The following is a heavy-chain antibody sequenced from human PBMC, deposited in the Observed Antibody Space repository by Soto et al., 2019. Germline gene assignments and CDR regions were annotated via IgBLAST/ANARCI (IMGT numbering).Heavy chain of an antibody. CDR3: ARRTKMGQLVN. CDR1: GGSISSYY. Sequence: PSETLSLTCTVSGGSISSYYWSWIRQPPGKRLEWIGYIYYSGSTNYNPSLKSRVTISVDTSKNQFSLKLSSVTAADTAVYYCARRTKMGQLVNWGQGTLVTVSS. D-gene: IGHD6-6*01. CDR2: IYYSGST. V-gene: IGHV4-59*08. J-gene: IGHJ4*02.